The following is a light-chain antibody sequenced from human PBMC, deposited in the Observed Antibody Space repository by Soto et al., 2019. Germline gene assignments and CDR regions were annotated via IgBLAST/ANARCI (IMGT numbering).Light chain of an antibody. CDR1: SSDVGDYPY. Sequence: QSGLTQPASVSGSPGQSITISCTGTSSDVGDYPYVSWYQQHPGEVPKLIIYEVTNRPSGVTSRFSGSKSENTASLTISGLQAEDEADYYCSSYSATNTLVFGGGTKVTVL. CDR2: EVT. CDR3: SSYSATNTLV. V-gene: IGLV2-14*01. J-gene: IGLJ1*01.